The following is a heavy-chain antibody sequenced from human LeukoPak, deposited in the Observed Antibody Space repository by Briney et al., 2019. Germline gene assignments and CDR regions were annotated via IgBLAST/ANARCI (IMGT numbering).Heavy chain of an antibody. CDR1: GFTFSSYG. J-gene: IGHJ4*02. V-gene: IGHV3-30*18. CDR3: AKDNGWDYGDYDY. Sequence: GGSLRLSCAASGFTFSSYGMHWVRQAPGKGLEWVAVISYDGSNKYYADSVKGRFTISRDNSKNTLYLQMNSLRAEDTAVYYCAKDNGWDYGDYDYWGQGTLVTVSS. CDR2: ISYDGSNK. D-gene: IGHD4-17*01.